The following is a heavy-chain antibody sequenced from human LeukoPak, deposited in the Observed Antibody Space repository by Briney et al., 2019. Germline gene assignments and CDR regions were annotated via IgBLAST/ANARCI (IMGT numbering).Heavy chain of an antibody. D-gene: IGHD1-26*01. J-gene: IGHJ5*02. CDR3: ARELVGATGRAYNWFDP. Sequence: GASVRVSCKASAHTLTTYGISWVRQAPGHGLEWRGWINSKETQTNRAQKLQGRVTMTTDTSTSTAFLDLRSLRSEDTAVYYCARELVGATGRAYNWFDPWGQGTLVTVSS. CDR1: AHTLTTYG. CDR2: INSKETQT. V-gene: IGHV1-18*01.